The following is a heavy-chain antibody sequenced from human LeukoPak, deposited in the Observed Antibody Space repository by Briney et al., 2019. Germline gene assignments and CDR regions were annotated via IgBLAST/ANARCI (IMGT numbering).Heavy chain of an antibody. J-gene: IGHJ1*01. CDR3: AKDRTNYDFWSGYYSEYFQH. D-gene: IGHD3-3*01. CDR2: IRYDGSNK. CDR1: GFTFSSYG. V-gene: IGHV3-30*02. Sequence: PGGSLRLSCAASGFTFSSYGMHWVRQAPGKGLEWVELIRYDGSNKYYADSVKGRFTISRDNSKNTLYLQMNSLRAEDTAVYYCAKDRTNYDFWSGYYSEYFQHWGQGTLVTVSS.